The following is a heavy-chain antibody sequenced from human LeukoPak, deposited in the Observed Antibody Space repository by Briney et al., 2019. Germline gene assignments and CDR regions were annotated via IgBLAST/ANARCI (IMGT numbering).Heavy chain of an antibody. CDR2: ISAYNGNT. D-gene: IGHD3-3*01. V-gene: IGHV1-18*01. J-gene: IGHJ5*02. CDR1: GYTFTSYG. Sequence: ASVKVSCKASGYTFTSYGISWVRQAPGQGLEWMGWISAYNGNTNYAQELQGRVTMTTDTSTSTAYMELRSLRSDDTAVCYCARDHNYDFWSRRLGWFDPWGQGTLVTVSS. CDR3: ARDHNYDFWSRRLGWFDP.